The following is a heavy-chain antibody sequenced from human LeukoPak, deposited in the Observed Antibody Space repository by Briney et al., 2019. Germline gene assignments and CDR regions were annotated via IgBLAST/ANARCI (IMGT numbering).Heavy chain of an antibody. J-gene: IGHJ4*02. CDR2: INHSGST. CDR1: GGSISNYY. CDR3: ASAPVGGTTLGFDY. V-gene: IGHV4-34*01. Sequence: SETLSLTCTVSGGSISNYYWSWIRQPPGKGLEWIGEINHSGSTNYNPSLKSRVTISVDTSKNQFSLKLSSVTAADTAVYYCASAPVGGTTLGFDYWGQGTLVTVSS. D-gene: IGHD1-26*01.